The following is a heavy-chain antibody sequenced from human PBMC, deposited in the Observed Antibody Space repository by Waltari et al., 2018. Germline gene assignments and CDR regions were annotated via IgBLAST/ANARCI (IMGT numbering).Heavy chain of an antibody. Sequence: QVQLVQSGAEVKKPGASVKVSCKVSGYTLTDLSMHWVRTAPRQRREWMGGVDPEDGETIYAQKFQGRVTMTEDTSTDTAYMELSSLRSEDTAVYYCATSILGRLIAAAASYYFDYWGQGTLVTVSS. D-gene: IGHD6-13*01. J-gene: IGHJ4*02. CDR1: GYTLTDLS. CDR3: ATSILGRLIAAAASYYFDY. CDR2: VDPEDGET. V-gene: IGHV1-24*01.